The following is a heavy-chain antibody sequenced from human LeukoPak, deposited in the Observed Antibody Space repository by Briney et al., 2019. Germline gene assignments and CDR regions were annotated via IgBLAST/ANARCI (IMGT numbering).Heavy chain of an antibody. D-gene: IGHD3-22*01. CDR1: GGSISSYY. CDR2: IYTSGST. V-gene: IGHV4-4*07. J-gene: IGHJ5*02. Sequence: SETLSLTCTVSGGSISSYYWSWIRQPAGRGLEWIGRIYTSGSTNYNPSLKSRVTISVGRSKNQFSLKLSSVTAADTAVYYCARDYYDSSGYYRYRFDPWGQGTLVTVSS. CDR3: ARDYYDSSGYYRYRFDP.